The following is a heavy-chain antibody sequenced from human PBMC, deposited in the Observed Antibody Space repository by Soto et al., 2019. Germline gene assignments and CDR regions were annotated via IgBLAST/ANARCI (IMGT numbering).Heavy chain of an antibody. J-gene: IGHJ4*02. Sequence: SETLSLTCTVSGGSISSGDYYWSWIRQAPGKGLEWIGYIYYSGSTYYNPSLKSRVTISVDTSKNQFSLKLSSVTAADTAVYYCASGLYDFWSGYPRLDYWGQGTLVTVSS. CDR1: GGSISSGDYY. CDR3: ASGLYDFWSGYPRLDY. CDR2: IYYSGST. V-gene: IGHV4-30-4*01. D-gene: IGHD3-3*01.